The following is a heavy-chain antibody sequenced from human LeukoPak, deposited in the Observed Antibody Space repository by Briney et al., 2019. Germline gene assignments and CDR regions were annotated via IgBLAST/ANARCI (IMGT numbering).Heavy chain of an antibody. CDR3: ARDAFGGRYNWNHDEYYYYGMDV. CDR1: GGTFSSYA. Sequence: ASVKVSCKASGGTFSSYAISWVRQAPGQGLEWMGRIIPILGIANYAQKFQGRVTITADKSTSTAYMELSSLRSEDTAVYYCARDAFGGRYNWNHDEYYYYGMDVWGQGTTVTVSS. V-gene: IGHV1-69*04. D-gene: IGHD1-14*01. J-gene: IGHJ6*02. CDR2: IIPILGIA.